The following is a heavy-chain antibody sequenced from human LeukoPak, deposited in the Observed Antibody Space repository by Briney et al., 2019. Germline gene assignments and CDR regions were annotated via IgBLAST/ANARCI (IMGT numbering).Heavy chain of an antibody. Sequence: LRLSCAASGFTXXSYSXNWVRQAPGKGLEWVSPISSSSSYIYYADSVKGRFTISRDNAKNSLYLQMNSLRAEDTAVYYCARDSSIAVAGTGGCWGQGTLVTVSS. CDR1: GFTXXSYS. CDR2: ISSSSSYI. D-gene: IGHD6-19*01. V-gene: IGHV3-21*01. CDR3: ARDSSIAVAGTGGC. J-gene: IGHJ4*02.